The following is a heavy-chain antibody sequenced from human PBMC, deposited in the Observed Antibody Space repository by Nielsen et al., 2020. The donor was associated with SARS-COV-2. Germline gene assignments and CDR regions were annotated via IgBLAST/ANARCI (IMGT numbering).Heavy chain of an antibody. CDR1: GFTFSSYS. CDR3: AREMTDYDFWSGSPVGV. V-gene: IGHV3-21*04. D-gene: IGHD3-3*01. J-gene: IGHJ4*02. Sequence: GGSLRLSCAASGFTFSSYSMNWVRQAPGKGLEWVSSISSSSSYIYYADSVKGRFTISRDNAKNSLYLQMNSLRAEDTAVYYCAREMTDYDFWSGSPVGVWGQGTLVTVSS. CDR2: ISSSSSYI.